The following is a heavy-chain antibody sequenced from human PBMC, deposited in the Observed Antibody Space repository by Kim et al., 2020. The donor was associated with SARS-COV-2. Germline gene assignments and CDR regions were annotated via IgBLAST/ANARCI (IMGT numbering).Heavy chain of an antibody. J-gene: IGHJ4*02. D-gene: IGHD5-18*01. Sequence: LTSRVTMTVDTSKNQFYLRLSSVTAADTAVYYCARRWRGDTLIAGSGFDNWGQGTLVTVSS. CDR3: ARRWRGDTLIAGSGFDN. V-gene: IGHV4-39*01.